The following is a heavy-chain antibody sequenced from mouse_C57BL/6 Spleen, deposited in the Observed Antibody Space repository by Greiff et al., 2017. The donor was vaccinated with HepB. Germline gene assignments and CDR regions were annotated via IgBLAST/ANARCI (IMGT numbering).Heavy chain of an antibody. V-gene: IGHV1-52*01. CDR1: GYNFTSYW. J-gene: IGHJ2*01. CDR2: IDPSDSET. D-gene: IGHD2-4*01. Sequence: VQLQESGAELVRPGSSVKLSCKASGYNFTSYWMHWVKQRPIQGLEWIGNIDPSDSETYYNQKFKDKATLTVDKSSSTAYLQLSSLTSEDSAVYYCARGDYLYYFDYWGQGTTLTVSS. CDR3: ARGDYLYYFDY.